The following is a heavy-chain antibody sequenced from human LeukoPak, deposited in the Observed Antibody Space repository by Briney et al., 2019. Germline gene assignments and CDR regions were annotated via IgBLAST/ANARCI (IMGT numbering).Heavy chain of an antibody. CDR2: IHDSGST. D-gene: IGHD6-13*01. Sequence: PSETLSLTCAVSGDSISSGGYSWTWIRQTPGKGLEWIAYIHDSGSTYYNPSLKSRLSISIGTSKNQFSLKLNSVTAADTAVYYCARVVAAAGNNWFDPWGQGTLVTASS. V-gene: IGHV4-30-4*07. CDR1: GDSISSGGYS. J-gene: IGHJ5*02. CDR3: ARVVAAAGNNWFDP.